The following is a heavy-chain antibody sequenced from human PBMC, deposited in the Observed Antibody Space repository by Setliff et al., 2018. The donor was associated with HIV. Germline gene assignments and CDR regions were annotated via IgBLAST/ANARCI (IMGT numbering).Heavy chain of an antibody. CDR2: IYTSGST. J-gene: IGHJ2*01. CDR1: GGSISSYY. CDR3: ARRTAVAGRRYFDL. Sequence: PSETLSLTCTVSGGSISSYYWSWIRQPPGKGLEWIGYIYTSGSTNYNPSLKSRVTISVDTSKNQFSLKLSSVTAADTAVYYCARRTAVAGRRYFDLWGRGTLVTVS. V-gene: IGHV4-4*08. D-gene: IGHD6-19*01.